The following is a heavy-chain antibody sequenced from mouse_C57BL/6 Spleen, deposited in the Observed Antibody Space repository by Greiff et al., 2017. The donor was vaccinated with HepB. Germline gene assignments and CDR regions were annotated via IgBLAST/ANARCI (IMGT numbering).Heavy chain of an antibody. CDR2: IRLKSDNYAT. V-gene: IGHV6-3*01. CDR1: GFTFSNYW. CDR3: TAQATFAY. J-gene: IGHJ3*01. D-gene: IGHD3-2*02. Sequence: EVQVVESGGGLVQPGGSMKLSCVASGFTFSNYWMNWVRQSPEKGLEWVAQIRLKSDNYATHYAESVKGRFTISRDDSKSSVYLQMNNLRAEDTGIYYCTAQATFAYWGQGTLVTVSA.